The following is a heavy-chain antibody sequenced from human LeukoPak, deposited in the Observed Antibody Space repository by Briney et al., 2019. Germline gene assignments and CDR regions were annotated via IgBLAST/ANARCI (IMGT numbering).Heavy chain of an antibody. D-gene: IGHD3-22*01. CDR3: ARDSWSSGYYQPFDY. CDR2: INSDGSST. V-gene: IGHV3-74*01. J-gene: IGHJ4*02. CDR1: GLTFSSYW. Sequence: LSGGSLRLSCAASGLTFSSYWMHWVRQAPGKGLVWVSRINSDGSSTSYADSVKGRFTISRDNAKNTLYLQMNSLRAEDTAVYYCARDSWSSGYYQPFDYWGQGTLVTVSS.